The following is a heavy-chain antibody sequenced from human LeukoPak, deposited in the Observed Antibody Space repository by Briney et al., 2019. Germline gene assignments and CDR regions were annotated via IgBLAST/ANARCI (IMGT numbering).Heavy chain of an antibody. CDR3: ASRAYYDSSGLDY. V-gene: IGHV4-61*03. Sequence: SETLSLTCTVSGGSVSNASYYWSWIRQPPGKGLDWIGYVYYSGSTNYSPSLQSRVTISIDTSKKHFSLKLSSVTAADTAVYYCASRAYYDSSGLDYWGQGILVTVSS. CDR2: VYYSGST. J-gene: IGHJ4*02. CDR1: GGSVSNASYY. D-gene: IGHD3-22*01.